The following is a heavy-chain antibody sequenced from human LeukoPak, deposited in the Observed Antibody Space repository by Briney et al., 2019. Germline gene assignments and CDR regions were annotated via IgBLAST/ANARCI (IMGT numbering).Heavy chain of an antibody. CDR1: GGSISSSSYY. D-gene: IGHD3-3*01. CDR3: ARHHEGFTIFGVVIGTCFDY. CDR2: IYYSGST. V-gene: IGHV4-39*01. Sequence: SETLSLTCTVSGGSISSSSYYWGWIRQPPGKGLEWIGSIYYSGSTYYNPSLESRVTISVDTSKNQFSLKLSSVTAADTAVYYCARHHEGFTIFGVVIGTCFDYWGQGTLVTVSS. J-gene: IGHJ4*02.